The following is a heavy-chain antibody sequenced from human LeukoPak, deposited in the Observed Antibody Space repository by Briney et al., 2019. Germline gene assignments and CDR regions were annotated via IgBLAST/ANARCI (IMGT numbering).Heavy chain of an antibody. D-gene: IGHD2-2*01. CDR2: IYSGGST. CDR3: ARPVVVVPPAARDTFDI. CDR1: GFTVSSNY. V-gene: IGHV3-53*01. J-gene: IGHJ3*02. Sequence: PGGSLRLSCAASGFTVSSNYMSWVRQAPGKGLEWVSVIYSGGSTYYADSVKGRFTISRDNSKNTLYLQMNSLRADDTAVYCCARPVVVVPPAARDTFDIWGQGTMVTVSS.